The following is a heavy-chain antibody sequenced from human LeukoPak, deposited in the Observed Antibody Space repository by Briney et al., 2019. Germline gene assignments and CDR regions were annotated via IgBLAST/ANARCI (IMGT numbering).Heavy chain of an antibody. D-gene: IGHD5-12*01. Sequence: SVKVSCKASGGTFSSYAISWVRQAPGQGLEWMGRIIPILGIANYAQKFQGRVTITADKSTSTAYMELSSLRSEDTAVYYCARGLYGGYPAIIDYWGQGTLVTVSS. CDR3: ARGLYGGYPAIIDY. V-gene: IGHV1-69*04. CDR1: GGTFSSYA. J-gene: IGHJ4*02. CDR2: IIPILGIA.